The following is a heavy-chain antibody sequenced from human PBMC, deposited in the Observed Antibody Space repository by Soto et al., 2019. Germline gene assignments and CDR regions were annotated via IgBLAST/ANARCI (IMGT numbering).Heavy chain of an antibody. D-gene: IGHD2-2*01. Sequence: SETLSLTCTFSGGSISSGSYYLSWIRQPPGKGLEWIGYIYYSGSTNYNPSLKSRVTISVDTSKNQFSLKLSSVTAADTAVYYCARGGRGAKYCSSTSCPADYLGQGTLVTVSS. J-gene: IGHJ4*02. CDR3: ARGGRGAKYCSSTSCPADY. CDR1: GGSISSGSYY. V-gene: IGHV4-61*01. CDR2: IYYSGST.